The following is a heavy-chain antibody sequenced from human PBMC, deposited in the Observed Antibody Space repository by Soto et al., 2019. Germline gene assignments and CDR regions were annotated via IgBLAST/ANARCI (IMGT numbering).Heavy chain of an antibody. CDR2: ISGSGGST. D-gene: IGHD4-17*01. Sequence: SLRLSCAASGFTFSSYAMSWVRQAPGKGLEWVSAISGSGGSTYYADSVKGRFAISRDNSKNTLYLQMNSLRAEDAAVYYCAKLSTVTTNYFQHWGQGTLVTVSS. V-gene: IGHV3-23*01. CDR3: AKLSTVTTNYFQH. CDR1: GFTFSSYA. J-gene: IGHJ1*01.